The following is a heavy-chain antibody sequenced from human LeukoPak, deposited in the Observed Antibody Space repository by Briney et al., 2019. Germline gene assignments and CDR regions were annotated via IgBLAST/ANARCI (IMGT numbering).Heavy chain of an antibody. Sequence: PSETLSLTCTASGDSFRRRSSYWGWIRQPPGKGLEWIGSIYHSGSTYYNPSLKSRVTISVDTSKNQFSLKLSSVTAADTAVYYCARSVRPRGELDYWGQGALVTVSS. CDR2: IYHSGST. V-gene: IGHV4-39*07. D-gene: IGHD3-10*01. CDR1: GDSFRRRSSY. J-gene: IGHJ4*02. CDR3: ARSVRPRGELDY.